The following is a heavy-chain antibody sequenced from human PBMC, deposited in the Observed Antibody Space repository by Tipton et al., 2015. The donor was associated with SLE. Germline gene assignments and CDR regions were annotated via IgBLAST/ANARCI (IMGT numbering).Heavy chain of an antibody. CDR1: GGSISSFY. V-gene: IGHV4-59*12. D-gene: IGHD2-8*01. CDR3: ARMLNGLNYYYYYMDV. Sequence: TLSLTCTVSGGSISSFYWSWIRQPPGKGLEWIGFMFYSGYTNYNPSLKSRVTMSVDTSKNLFSLKLSSVTAADTAVYYCARMLNGLNYYYYYMDVWGKGTTVTVSS. CDR2: MFYSGYT. J-gene: IGHJ6*03.